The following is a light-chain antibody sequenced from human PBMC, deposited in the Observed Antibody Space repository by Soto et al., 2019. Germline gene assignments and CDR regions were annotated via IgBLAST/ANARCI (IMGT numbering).Light chain of an antibody. J-gene: IGKJ4*01. CDR2: DAS. Sequence: DIQMTQSPSSLSASVGDRVTITCQASQDITNSLNWYQQKPGKAPKLLIYDASNLETGVPSRFSGSQSGTDFTFTISGLQPEDIATYYCQQYKYLPLTFGGGTKVEI. CDR1: QDITNS. CDR3: QQYKYLPLT. V-gene: IGKV1-33*01.